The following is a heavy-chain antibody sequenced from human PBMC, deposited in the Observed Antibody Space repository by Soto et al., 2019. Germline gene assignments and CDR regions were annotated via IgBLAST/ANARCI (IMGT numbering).Heavy chain of an antibody. CDR1: GGSISSSSYY. D-gene: IGHD3-3*01. V-gene: IGHV4-39*01. CDR2: IYYSGST. J-gene: IGHJ6*02. Sequence: SETLSLTCTVSGGSISSSSYYWGWIRQPPGKGLEWIGSIYYSGSTYYNPSLKSRVTISVDTSKNQFSLKPSSVTAADTAVYYCARPGLSLGNYDFWSGYASNYYYYGMDVWGQGTTVTVSS. CDR3: ARPGLSLGNYDFWSGYASNYYYYGMDV.